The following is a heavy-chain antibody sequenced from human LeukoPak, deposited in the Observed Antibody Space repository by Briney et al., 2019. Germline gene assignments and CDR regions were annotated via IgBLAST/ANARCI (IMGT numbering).Heavy chain of an antibody. V-gene: IGHV4-34*01. CDR1: GGSFSGYY. CDR2: INHSGST. D-gene: IGHD6-13*01. J-gene: IGHJ4*02. CDR3: ARGGGSSSWYWGVPFDY. Sequence: PSETLSLTCAVYGGSFSGYYWSWIRQPPGKGLEWIGEINHSGSTNYNPSLKSRVTISVDTSKNQFSLKLSSVTAADTAVYYCARGGGSSSWYWGVPFDYWGQGTLVTVSS.